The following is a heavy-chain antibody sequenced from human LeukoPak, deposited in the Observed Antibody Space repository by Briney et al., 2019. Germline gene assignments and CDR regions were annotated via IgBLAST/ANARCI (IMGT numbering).Heavy chain of an antibody. Sequence: EASVKVSCKASGYTFTGYYMHWVRQAPGQGLEWMGRINPNSGGTNYAQKFQGRVTMTRDTSISTAYMELSRLRSDDTAVYYCARDRRGYSYGYYFDYWGQGALVTVSS. CDR2: INPNSGGT. J-gene: IGHJ4*02. D-gene: IGHD5-18*01. V-gene: IGHV1-2*06. CDR3: ARDRRGYSYGYYFDY. CDR1: GYTFTGYY.